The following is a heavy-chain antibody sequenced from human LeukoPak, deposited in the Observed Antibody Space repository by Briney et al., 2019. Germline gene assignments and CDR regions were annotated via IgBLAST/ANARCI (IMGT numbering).Heavy chain of an antibody. J-gene: IGHJ3*02. CDR2: IYYSGST. CDR3: ARRTTVVTHYAFDI. Sequence: PSQTLSLTCTVSGGSISSGGYYWSRIRQHPGKGLEWIGYIYYSGSTYYNPSLKSRVTISVDTSKNQFSLKLSSVTAADTAVYYCARRTTVVTHYAFDIWGQGTMVTVSS. CDR1: GGSISSGGYY. D-gene: IGHD4-23*01. V-gene: IGHV4-31*03.